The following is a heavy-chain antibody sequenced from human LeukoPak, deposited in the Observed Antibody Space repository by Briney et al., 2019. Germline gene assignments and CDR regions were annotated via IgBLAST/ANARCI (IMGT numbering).Heavy chain of an antibody. J-gene: IGHJ4*02. CDR1: GGSLNLHY. CDR3: ARVGITMVRGVIITPLYYFDY. CDR2: IYYSGST. Sequence: SETLSLTCTVSGGSLNLHYWTWIRQPPGKGLEWIGYIYYSGSTSYSPSLKSRVTISVDTSRNQFSLKLSSVTAADTAVYYCARVGITMVRGVIITPLYYFDYWGQGTLVTVSS. V-gene: IGHV4-59*11. D-gene: IGHD3-10*01.